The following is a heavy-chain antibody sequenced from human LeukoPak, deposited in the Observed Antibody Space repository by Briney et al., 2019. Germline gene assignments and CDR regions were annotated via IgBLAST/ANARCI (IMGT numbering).Heavy chain of an antibody. D-gene: IGHD3-10*01. V-gene: IGHV1-8*01. CDR1: GYTFTSYD. CDR2: MNPNSGNT. CDR3: ARGYPYGSGSYDWFDP. J-gene: IGHJ5*02. Sequence: ASVKVSCKATGYTFTSYDSNWVRQATGQGLEWMGWMNPNSGNTGYAQKFQGRVTMTRNTSISTAYMELSSLRSEDTAVYYCARGYPYGSGSYDWFDPWGQGTLVTASS.